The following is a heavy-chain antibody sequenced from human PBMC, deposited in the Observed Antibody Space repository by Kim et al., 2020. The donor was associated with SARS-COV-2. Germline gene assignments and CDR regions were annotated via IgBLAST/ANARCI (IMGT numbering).Heavy chain of an antibody. CDR3: AREYYYGSGKFIDY. V-gene: IGHV4-59*01. D-gene: IGHD3-10*01. J-gene: IGHJ4*02. Sequence: NPSLKSRVTISVDTSKNQFYLKLSSVTAADTAVYYCAREYYYGSGKFIDYWGQGTLVTVSS.